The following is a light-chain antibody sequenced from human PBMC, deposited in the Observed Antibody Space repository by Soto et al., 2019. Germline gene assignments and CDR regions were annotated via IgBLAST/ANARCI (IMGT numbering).Light chain of an antibody. CDR2: GAS. Sequence: SVLTHSPGTLSLSPGERATLSCRTSQSVSSSYLAWYQQKPGQAPRLLIYGASSRATGIPGRFSGSGSGTDFTLTISGLQPEDFATYYCLQHNSYPPTFGGGTKVDIK. CDR1: QSVSSSY. J-gene: IGKJ4*01. CDR3: LQHNSYPPT. V-gene: IGKV3-20*01.